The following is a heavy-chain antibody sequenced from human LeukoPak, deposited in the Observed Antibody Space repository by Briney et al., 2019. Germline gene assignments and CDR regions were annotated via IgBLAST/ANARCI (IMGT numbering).Heavy chain of an antibody. J-gene: IGHJ3*02. D-gene: IGHD3-9*01. CDR3: ARTIGSKNAFDI. CDR2: ISTDGTST. V-gene: IGHV3-74*01. Sequence: GGSLRLSCAASGFTFSTYWMHWVRQAPGKGLVWVSRISTDGTSTNYADSVKGRFTISRDNGNNTLYLQMNSLGVEDTAVYYCARTIGSKNAFDIWGQGTMVTVSS. CDR1: GFTFSTYW.